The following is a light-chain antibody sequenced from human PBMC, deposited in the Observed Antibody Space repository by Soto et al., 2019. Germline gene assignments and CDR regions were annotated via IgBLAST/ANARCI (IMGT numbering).Light chain of an antibody. CDR1: RSLVYSDGNTY. Sequence: DVEMTQSPLSLHVTLGQPASISCRSSRSLVYSDGNTYLNWFQQRPGQCPKRLIYKVSNRDSGVPDRFSGSGSGTDFTPKISRVEAEDVGVYYCMQGTHWPPWTFGQGTKVEIK. CDR3: MQGTHWPPWT. V-gene: IGKV2-30*01. J-gene: IGKJ1*01. CDR2: KVS.